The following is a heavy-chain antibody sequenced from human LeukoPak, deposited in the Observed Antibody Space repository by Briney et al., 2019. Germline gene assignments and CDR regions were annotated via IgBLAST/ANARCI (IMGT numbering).Heavy chain of an antibody. D-gene: IGHD3-10*01. CDR2: ISGSGDNT. V-gene: IGHV3-23*01. CDR3: AKDFSGSYDY. CDR1: GFTFSGFA. J-gene: IGHJ4*02. Sequence: GGSLRLSCAASGFTFSGFAMSWVRRTPGKGLEWVSGISGSGDNTLYADSVKGRFTISRDNSKNTLYLQMNSLRAEDTAVYYCAKDFSGSYDYWGQGTLVTVSS.